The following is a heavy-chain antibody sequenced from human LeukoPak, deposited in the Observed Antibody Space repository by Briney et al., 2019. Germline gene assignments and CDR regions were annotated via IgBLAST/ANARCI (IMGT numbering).Heavy chain of an antibody. D-gene: IGHD3-10*02. CDR1: GFLFSSFE. CDR3: AELGITMIGGV. Sequence: GGSLRLSCAASGFLFSSFEVNWVRQAPGKGLEWVSYISSSGSTIYYADSVKGRFTISRDNAKNSLYLQMNSLRAEDTAVYYCAELGITMIGGVWGKGTTVTISS. CDR2: ISSSGSTI. V-gene: IGHV3-48*03. J-gene: IGHJ6*04.